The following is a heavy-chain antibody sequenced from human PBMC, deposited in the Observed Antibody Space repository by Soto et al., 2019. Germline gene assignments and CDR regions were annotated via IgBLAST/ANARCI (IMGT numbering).Heavy chain of an antibody. CDR2: INPGNGNT. D-gene: IGHD3-22*01. CDR3: ERGGYFDSSNYLAY. V-gene: IGHV1-3*01. Sequence: ASVKVSCKASGYTFTSYGINWVRQAPGRGLEWMGWINPGNGNTKYSQQFQGRVIIDRDTSASTAYMELSSLRSEDTAVYYCERGGYFDSSNYLAYWGLGNLVTVSS. J-gene: IGHJ4*02. CDR1: GYTFTSYG.